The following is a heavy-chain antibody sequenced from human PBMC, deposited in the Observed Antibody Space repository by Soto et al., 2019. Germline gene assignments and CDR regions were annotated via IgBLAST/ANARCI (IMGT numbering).Heavy chain of an antibody. CDR3: ARPPRGAYCGGDCYHEYFQH. J-gene: IGHJ1*01. V-gene: IGHV1-69*12. CDR2: IIPIFGTA. D-gene: IGHD2-21*02. CDR1: GGTFSSYA. Sequence: QVQLVKSGAEVKKPGSSVKVSCKASGGTFSSYAISWVRQAPGQGLEWMGGIIPIFGTANYAQKFQGRVTIAADESTSTAYMELSSLRSEDTAVYYCARPPRGAYCGGDCYHEYFQHWGQGTLVTVSS.